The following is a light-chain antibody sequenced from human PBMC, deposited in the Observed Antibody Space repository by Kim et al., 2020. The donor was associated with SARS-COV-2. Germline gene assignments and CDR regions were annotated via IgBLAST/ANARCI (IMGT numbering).Light chain of an antibody. J-gene: IGLJ1*01. CDR1: SSNLGAGYT. V-gene: IGLV1-40*01. CDR3: QSYDNSLSGYV. Sequence: QRVTSPSTGISSNLGAGYTVHWYQQLPGTAPKLLIYGDINRPSGVPDRFAGSKSGTSASLAITGLQTEDEADYYCQSYDNSLSGYVFGSGTKVTVL. CDR2: GDI.